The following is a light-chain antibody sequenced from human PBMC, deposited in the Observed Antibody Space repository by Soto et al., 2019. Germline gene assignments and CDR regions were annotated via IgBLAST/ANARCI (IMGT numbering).Light chain of an antibody. J-gene: IGKJ1*01. Sequence: EIELTQSPSSLSASPGDRVTLSCRASQSISRYLAWYQQKPGKAPKLLIYAASTLESGVPSRFSGSGSGTDFTLTISSLQPEDFATYYCQQNYSYPRTFGQGTKVDIK. CDR1: QSISRY. CDR2: AAS. CDR3: QQNYSYPRT. V-gene: IGKV1-9*01.